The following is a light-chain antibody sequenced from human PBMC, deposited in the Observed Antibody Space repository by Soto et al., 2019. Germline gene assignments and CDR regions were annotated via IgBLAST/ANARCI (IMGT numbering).Light chain of an antibody. CDR1: QSVSSY. CDR2: DAS. V-gene: IGKV3-11*01. CDR3: QQRSNWSWT. J-gene: IGKJ1*01. Sequence: EIVLTQSPGTLSLSPGERATLSCRASQSVSSYLAWYQQKPGQAPRLLIYDASNRATGIPARFSGSGCGTDFTLTISSLEPEDFAVYYCQQRSNWSWTFGQGTKVEIK.